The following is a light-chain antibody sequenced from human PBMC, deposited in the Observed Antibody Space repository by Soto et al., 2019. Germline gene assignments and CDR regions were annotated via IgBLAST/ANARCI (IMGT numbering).Light chain of an antibody. CDR2: WAS. CDR1: QSVLYSSNNKNY. V-gene: IGKV4-1*01. J-gene: IGKJ1*01. CDR3: QQYFTSPQT. Sequence: DIVMTQSPDSLAVSLGERATINCKSSQSVLYSSNNKNYLAWYQKKPGQPPKLLIYWASTRESGVPDRFSGSGSGTDFTLSISTLQAEDVAVYHCQQYFTSPQTFGQGTKVEIK.